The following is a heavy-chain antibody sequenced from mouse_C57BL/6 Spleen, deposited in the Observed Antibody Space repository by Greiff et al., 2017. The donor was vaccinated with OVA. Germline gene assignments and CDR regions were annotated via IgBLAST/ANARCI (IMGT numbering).Heavy chain of an antibody. CDR1: GYTFTSYW. V-gene: IGHV1-52*01. D-gene: IGHD1-1*01. J-gene: IGHJ1*03. CDR2: IDPSDSET. Sequence: QVQLKQPGAELVRPGSSVKLSCKASGYTFTSYWMHWVKQRPIQGLEWIGNIDPSDSETHYNQKFKDKATLTVDKSSSTAYMQLSSLTSEDSAVYYCARSDYGSSRYFDVWARGPRSPSPQ. CDR3: ARSDYGSSRYFDV.